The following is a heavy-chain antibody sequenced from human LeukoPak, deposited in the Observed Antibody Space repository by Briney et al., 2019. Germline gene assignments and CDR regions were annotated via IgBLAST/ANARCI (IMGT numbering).Heavy chain of an antibody. J-gene: IGHJ4*02. Sequence: ASVKLSCKASGYTFTGYYMHWVRQAPGQGLEWVGWINLNSSATNYAQKFKGCVTMTRDTSISTAYMELSRLRADDTAVYYCARAKRRGYSYGYYVYGGQGTRVTVST. D-gene: IGHD5-18*01. CDR3: ARAKRRGYSYGYYVY. CDR1: GYTFTGYY. V-gene: IGHV1-2*04. CDR2: INLNSSAT.